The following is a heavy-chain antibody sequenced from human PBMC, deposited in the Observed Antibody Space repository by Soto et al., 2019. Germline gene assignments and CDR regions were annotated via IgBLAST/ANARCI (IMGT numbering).Heavy chain of an antibody. CDR3: ASVVVAPAAPNNWFDP. D-gene: IGHD2-2*01. V-gene: IGHV1-69*13. J-gene: IGHJ5*02. Sequence: SVKVSCKASGGTFSSYAISWVRQAPGQGLEWMGGIIPIFGTANYAQKFQGRVTITADESTSTAYMELSSLRSEDTAVYYCASVVVAPAAPNNWFDPWGQGNLVTVSS. CDR1: GGTFSSYA. CDR2: IIPIFGTA.